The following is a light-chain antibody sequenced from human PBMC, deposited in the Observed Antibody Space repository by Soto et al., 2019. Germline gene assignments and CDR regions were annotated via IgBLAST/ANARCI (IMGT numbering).Light chain of an antibody. CDR3: QRYYSVPRT. J-gene: IGKJ1*01. CDR1: QGINNF. V-gene: IGKV1-27*01. CDR2: DAS. Sequence: DIRMTQSPPSLSASVGDKITITCRANQGINNFLAWYHQKPGEVPKLLMYDASTLQSGASSRFSGSGSGTVFTLTINSLQPEDVGSYYCQRYYSVPRTFGQGTKVEVK.